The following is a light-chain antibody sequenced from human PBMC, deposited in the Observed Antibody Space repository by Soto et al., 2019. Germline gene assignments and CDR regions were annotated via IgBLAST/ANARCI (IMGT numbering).Light chain of an antibody. V-gene: IGLV2-14*01. CDR1: SSAVCNYNY. CDR2: GVS. Sequence: QSVLTQPASVSGSPGQTITISCTGNSSAVCNYNYVSWYQQHPGKAPKVIIYGVSNRPSGVSNRFSGSKSGNTASLTISGLQAEDEGDYYCSSFTTSSTPHYVFGTGTKVTVL. CDR3: SSFTTSSTPHYV. J-gene: IGLJ1*01.